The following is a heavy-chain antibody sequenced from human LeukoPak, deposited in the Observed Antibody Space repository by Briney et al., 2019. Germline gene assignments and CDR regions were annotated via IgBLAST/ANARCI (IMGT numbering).Heavy chain of an antibody. J-gene: IGHJ4*02. CDR3: ARAPRGRIVGAASPFDY. CDR1: GGSISNYY. V-gene: IGHV4-59*01. Sequence: SETLSLTCTVSGGSISNYYWSWIRQPPGKGLEWIGYIYYSGSTNYNPSLKSRVTISIDTSKNQFSLKLRSVTAADTAVYYCARAPRGRIVGAASPFDYWGQGTLVTASS. D-gene: IGHD1-26*01. CDR2: IYYSGST.